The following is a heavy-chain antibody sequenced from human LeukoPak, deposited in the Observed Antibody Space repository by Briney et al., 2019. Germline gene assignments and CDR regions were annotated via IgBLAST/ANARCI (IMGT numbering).Heavy chain of an antibody. CDR2: ISGSGGST. J-gene: IGHJ4*02. CDR3: ARRAGAYSHPYDY. V-gene: IGHV3-23*01. CDR1: GFTFSSYA. Sequence: PGGSLRLSCAASGFTFSSYAMSWVRQAPGKGLDWVSAISGSGGSTYYSDSVKGRFTISRDNSKNTLYLQMNSLRAEDTAVYYCARRAGAYSHPYDYWGQGTLVTVSS. D-gene: IGHD4/OR15-4a*01.